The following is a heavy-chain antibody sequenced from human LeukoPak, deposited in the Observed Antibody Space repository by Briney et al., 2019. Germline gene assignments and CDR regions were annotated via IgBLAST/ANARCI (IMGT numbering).Heavy chain of an antibody. CDR2: ISSSGSTI. D-gene: IGHD6-13*01. Sequence: GGSLRLSCAASGFTFSSYSIDWVRQAPGQGLEWVSYISSSGSTIYYADSVKGRFTISRDNAKNSLYLQMNSLRAEDTAVYYCARSLPYGTTWYGRSDFWGQGTLVTVSS. CDR1: GFTFSSYS. V-gene: IGHV3-48*01. J-gene: IGHJ4*02. CDR3: ARSLPYGTTWYGRSDF.